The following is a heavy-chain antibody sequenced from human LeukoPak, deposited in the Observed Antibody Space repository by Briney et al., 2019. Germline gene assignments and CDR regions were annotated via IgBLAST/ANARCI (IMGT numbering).Heavy chain of an antibody. J-gene: IGHJ4*02. CDR1: GGAISYYY. V-gene: IGHV4-59*01. CDR3: AREGSYGEIDY. CDR2: IYYSGST. Sequence: PSETLSLTCTVSGGAISYYYWNWIRQPPGKGLEWIGYIYYSGSTNYNPSLKSRVTISVDTSKNQFSLKLSSVTAADTAVYYCAREGSYGEIDYWGQGTLVTVSS. D-gene: IGHD1-26*01.